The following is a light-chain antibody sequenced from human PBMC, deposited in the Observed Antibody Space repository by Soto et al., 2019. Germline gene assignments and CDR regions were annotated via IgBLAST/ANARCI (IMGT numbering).Light chain of an antibody. Sequence: DIQMTQSPSTLSASVGDRVTISCRASQSISSWLAWYQQKPGKAPKVLIYKASSLESGVPSRFSGSGSGTEFTLPISSLQPDDFATYYCQHYNSNPWTFGRGTKVEVK. J-gene: IGKJ1*01. V-gene: IGKV1-5*03. CDR3: QHYNSNPWT. CDR2: KAS. CDR1: QSISSW.